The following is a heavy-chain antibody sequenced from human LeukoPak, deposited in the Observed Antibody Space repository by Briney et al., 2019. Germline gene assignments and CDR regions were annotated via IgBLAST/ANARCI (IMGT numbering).Heavy chain of an antibody. D-gene: IGHD6-19*01. CDR3: ARVRYSSGWYFDY. V-gene: IGHV3-21*01. CDR1: GFTFSSYS. J-gene: IGHJ4*02. Sequence: GGSLRLSCAASGFTFSSYSMNWVRQAPGKGLEWVSSISSSSSYIYYAGSVKGRFTISRGNAKNTLYLQMNSLRAEDTAVYYCARVRYSSGWYFDYWGQGTLVTVSS. CDR2: ISSSSSYI.